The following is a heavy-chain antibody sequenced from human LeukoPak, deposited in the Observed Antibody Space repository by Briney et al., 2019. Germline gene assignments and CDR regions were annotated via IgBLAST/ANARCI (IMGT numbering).Heavy chain of an antibody. J-gene: IGHJ5*02. D-gene: IGHD3-9*01. V-gene: IGHV1-69*06. CDR3: ARDYDISTGPFDP. CDR2: IIPIFGTA. Sequence: SVKVSCKASGGTFSSYAISWVRQAPGQGLEWMGGIIPIFGTANYAQKFQGRVTITADKSTSTAYMELSSLRSEDTAVYYCARDYDISTGPFDPWGQGTLVTVSS. CDR1: GGTFSSYA.